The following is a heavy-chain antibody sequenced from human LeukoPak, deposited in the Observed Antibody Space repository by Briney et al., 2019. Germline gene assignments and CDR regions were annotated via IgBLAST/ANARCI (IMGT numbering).Heavy chain of an antibody. D-gene: IGHD1-26*01. CDR1: AYTFSNAW. CDR3: TMERPATPLTS. V-gene: IGHV3-15*01. Sequence: GGSLRLSCAVSAYTFSNAWMSWVRQAPGMGLEWVGRIKSKTDGGTTDYAAPVNGRFTISRDDSKNTLYLQMNSLKTEDTAVYYCTMERPATPLTSWGQGTLVTVSS. CDR2: IKSKTDGGTT. J-gene: IGHJ5*02.